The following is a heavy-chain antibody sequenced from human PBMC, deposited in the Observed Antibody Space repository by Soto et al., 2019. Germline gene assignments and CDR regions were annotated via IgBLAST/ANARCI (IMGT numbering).Heavy chain of an antibody. CDR1: GGSFSGYY. CDR2: INHSGST. V-gene: IGHV4-34*01. J-gene: IGHJ5*02. D-gene: IGHD3-10*01. Sequence: SETLSLTCAVYGGSFSGYYWSWIRQPPGKGLEWIGEINHSGSTNYNPSLKSRVTISVDTSKNQFSLKLSSVTAADTAVYYCARRPTMVRGVVRFRFDPWGQGTLVTVSS. CDR3: ARRPTMVRGVVRFRFDP.